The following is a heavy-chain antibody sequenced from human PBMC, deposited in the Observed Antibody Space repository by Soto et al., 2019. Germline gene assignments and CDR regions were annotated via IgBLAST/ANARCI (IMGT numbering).Heavy chain of an antibody. CDR2: LIGGHYGT. CDR3: AKGKSTGDIDWFDP. J-gene: IGHJ5*02. V-gene: IGHV3-23*01. CDR1: GFTLQNYA. D-gene: IGHD3-10*01. Sequence: GGSLRLSCTASGFTLQNYAMAWVRQAPGKGLEWVSTLIGGHYGTAYSYSVKGRFTVSRDNSKNCLYLQMNSLGVEDTAMYFCAKGKSTGDIDWFDPWGQGSLVTVSS.